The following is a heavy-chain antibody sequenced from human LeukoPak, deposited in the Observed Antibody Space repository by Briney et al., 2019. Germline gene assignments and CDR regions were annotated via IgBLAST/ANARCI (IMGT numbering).Heavy chain of an antibody. V-gene: IGHV3-23*01. D-gene: IGHD5-12*01. CDR3: AKGNSGYNSGYYYHFFDY. CDR1: GFTFNTYA. J-gene: IGHJ4*02. Sequence: GGSLRLSCAASGFTFNTYAMSWVRQAPGKGLEWDSSIGGGGGTYYADSLKGRFTISRDNSKNTLYLQMNSLRAEDTAVYYCAKGNSGYNSGYYYHFFDYWGQGTLVTVSS. CDR2: IGGGGGT.